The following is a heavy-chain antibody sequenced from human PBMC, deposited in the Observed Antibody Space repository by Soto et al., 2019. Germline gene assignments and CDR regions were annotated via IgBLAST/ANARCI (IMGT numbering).Heavy chain of an antibody. V-gene: IGHV4-39*01. CDR1: GGSISSSSYY. CDR3: AKRYSGSYLRWFDP. CDR2: IYYSGST. Sequence: NPSETLSLTCTVSGGSISSSSYYWGWIRQPPGKGLEWIGSIYYSGSTYYNPSLKSRVTISVDTSKNQFSLKLSSVTAADTAVYYCAKRYSGSYLRWFDPWGQGTLVTAPQ. J-gene: IGHJ5*02. D-gene: IGHD1-26*01.